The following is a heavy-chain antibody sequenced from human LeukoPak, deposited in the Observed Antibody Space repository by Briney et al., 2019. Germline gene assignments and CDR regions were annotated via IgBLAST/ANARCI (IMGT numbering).Heavy chain of an antibody. V-gene: IGHV4-61*08. CDR2: IYHSGST. CDR1: GNSINSDGYY. CDR3: ARDKPGIAVT. Sequence: SETLSLTCTVSGNSINSDGYYWSWIRQPPGKGLEWIGYIYHSGSTYYNPSLKSRVTISVDTSKNQFSLKLSLVTAADTAVYYCARDKPGIAVTWGQGTLVTVSS. J-gene: IGHJ4*02. D-gene: IGHD6-19*01.